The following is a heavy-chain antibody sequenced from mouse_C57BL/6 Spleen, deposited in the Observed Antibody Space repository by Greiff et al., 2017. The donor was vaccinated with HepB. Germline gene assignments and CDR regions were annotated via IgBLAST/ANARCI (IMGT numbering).Heavy chain of an antibody. CDR3: ARWSLLTYYFDY. V-gene: IGHV1-69*01. D-gene: IGHD4-1*01. Sequence: VQLQQPGAELVMPGASVKLSCKASGYTFTSYWMHWVKQRPGQGLEWIGEIDPSDSYTNYNQKFKGKSTLTVDKSSSTAYMQLSSLTSEDSAVYYCARWSLLTYYFDYWGQGTTLTVSS. CDR1: GYTFTSYW. J-gene: IGHJ2*01. CDR2: IDPSDSYT.